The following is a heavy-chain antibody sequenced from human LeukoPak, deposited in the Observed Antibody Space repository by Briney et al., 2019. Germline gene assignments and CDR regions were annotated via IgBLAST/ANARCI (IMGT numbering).Heavy chain of an antibody. J-gene: IGHJ4*02. CDR3: VRVALYYYGSESYYFFEH. CDR2: IRSYSSYI. CDR1: GFTFDTYN. V-gene: IGHV3-21*01. Sequence: GGSLRLSCAASGFTFDTYNFNWVRQAPGKGLEWVATIRSYSSYIHYGDSVKGRFTISRDDAEKSVHLQMNNLRVEDTAIYYCVRVALYYYGSESYYFFEHWGQGTPVTASS. D-gene: IGHD3-10*01.